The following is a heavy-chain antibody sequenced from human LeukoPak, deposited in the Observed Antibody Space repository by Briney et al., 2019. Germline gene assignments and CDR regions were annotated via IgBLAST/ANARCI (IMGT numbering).Heavy chain of an antibody. Sequence: LTGGSLRLSCAASGFTFSSYEINWVRQAPGKGLEWVSYISYRGSTIYYADSVKGRFTISRDNAKNSLYLQMNSLRAEDTAPYYCARAEGGPATAIYWGQGTLVTVSS. CDR2: ISYRGSTI. CDR1: GFTFSSYE. V-gene: IGHV3-48*03. CDR3: ARAEGGPATAIY. J-gene: IGHJ4*02. D-gene: IGHD2-21*02.